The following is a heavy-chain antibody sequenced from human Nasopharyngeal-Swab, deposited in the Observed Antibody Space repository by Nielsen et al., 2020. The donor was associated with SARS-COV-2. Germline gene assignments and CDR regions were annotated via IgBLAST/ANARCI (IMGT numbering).Heavy chain of an antibody. CDR3: ARDGLDYDFWSAYFMDV. J-gene: IGHJ6*02. D-gene: IGHD3-3*01. V-gene: IGHV3-21*01. CDR2: IYRSCSYI. CDR1: GFTFNNYN. Sequence: GESLKISCAASGFTFNNYNFNWVRQAPRKGPEWVSTIYRSCSYIYYADSVKGRFTISRDNAKNSLYLQMNSLRAEDTAVYYCARDGLDYDFWSAYFMDVWGQGTTVTVSS.